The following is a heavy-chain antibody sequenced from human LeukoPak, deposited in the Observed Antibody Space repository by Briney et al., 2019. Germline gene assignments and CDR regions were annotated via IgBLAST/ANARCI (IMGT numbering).Heavy chain of an antibody. CDR1: GGSISSYY. CDR2: IYYSGST. CDR3: ARDPPYPDILTGYSLSGY. D-gene: IGHD3-9*01. J-gene: IGHJ4*02. V-gene: IGHV4-59*01. Sequence: SETLSLTCTVSGGSISSYYWSWIRQPPGKGLEWIGYIYYSGSTNYNPSLKSRVTISVDTSKNQFSLKLSSVTAADTAVYYCARDPPYPDILTGYSLSGYWGQGTLVTVSS.